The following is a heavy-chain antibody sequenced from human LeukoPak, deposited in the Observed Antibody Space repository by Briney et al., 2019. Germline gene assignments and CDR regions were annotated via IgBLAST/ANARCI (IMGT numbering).Heavy chain of an antibody. CDR3: ARYIAAFNWFDP. CDR1: GGSISGYY. CDR2: IFYSGNT. Sequence: KPSETLSLTCTVSGGSISGYYWSWIRQSPGKGLEWIGHIFYSGNTNYNPSLKSRVTISVGTSKNQFSLKLNSVTAADSAVYYCARYIAAFNWFDPWGQGTLVTVSS. V-gene: IGHV4-59*08. J-gene: IGHJ5*02. D-gene: IGHD2-21*01.